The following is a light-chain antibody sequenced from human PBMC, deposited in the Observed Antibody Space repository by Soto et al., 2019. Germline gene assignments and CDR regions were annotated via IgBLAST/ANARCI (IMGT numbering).Light chain of an antibody. V-gene: IGKV1-9*01. CDR3: RQFKSYSFT. CDR2: GAS. Sequence: DNVLTQSLAVLSLSVGDRVTITCRASQDITPSLACYQQKPRQAPQLLIYGASTWQSGVPSRFSSSGSGTEFTLTIISLQHQEYVAYYCRQFKSYSFTFGGGTRVDIK. CDR1: QDITPS. J-gene: IGKJ4*01.